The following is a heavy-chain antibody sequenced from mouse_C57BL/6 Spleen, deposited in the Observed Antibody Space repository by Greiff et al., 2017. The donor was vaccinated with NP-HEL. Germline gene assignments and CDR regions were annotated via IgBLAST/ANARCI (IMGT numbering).Heavy chain of an antibody. V-gene: IGHV1-72*01. CDR3: ARGEGYFDV. J-gene: IGHJ1*03. CDR2: IDPNSGGT. Sequence: QQRPGRGLEWIGRIDPNSGGTKYNEKFKSKATLTVDKPSSTAYMQLSSLTSEDSAVYYCARGEGYFDVWGTGTTVTVSS.